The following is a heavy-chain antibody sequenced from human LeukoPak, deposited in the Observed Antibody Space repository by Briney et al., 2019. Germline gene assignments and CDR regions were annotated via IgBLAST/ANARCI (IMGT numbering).Heavy chain of an antibody. Sequence: SETLSLTCTVSGGSISSSSYYWGWIRQPPGKGLEWIGSIYYSGSTYYNPSLKSRVTISVDTSKNQFSLKLSSVTAADTAVYYCARLRTTIYAFDIWGQGTMVTVSS. CDR2: IYYSGST. CDR3: ARLRTTIYAFDI. V-gene: IGHV4-39*07. D-gene: IGHD4-17*01. J-gene: IGHJ3*02. CDR1: GGSISSSSYY.